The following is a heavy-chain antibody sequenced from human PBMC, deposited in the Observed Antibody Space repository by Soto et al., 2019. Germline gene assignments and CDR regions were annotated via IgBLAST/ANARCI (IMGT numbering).Heavy chain of an antibody. CDR1: GGTFSSYA. J-gene: IGHJ6*02. CDR3: ARDRNYGGNSNHYYGMDV. D-gene: IGHD4-17*01. V-gene: IGHV1-69*13. CDR2: IIPIFGTA. Sequence: ASLKVSCKASGGTFSSYAISWVRQAPGQGLEWMGGIIPIFGTANYAQKFQGRVTITADESTSTAYMELSSLRSEDTAVYYCARDRNYGGNSNHYYGMDVWGQGTTVTVSS.